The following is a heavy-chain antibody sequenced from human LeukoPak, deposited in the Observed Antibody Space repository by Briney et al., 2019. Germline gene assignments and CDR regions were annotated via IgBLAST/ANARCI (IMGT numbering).Heavy chain of an antibody. V-gene: IGHV3-23*01. D-gene: IGHD3-3*01. CDR1: GFTFSSYA. Sequence: GGSLRLSCAASGFTFSSYAMSWVRQAPGKGLEWVSAISGSGGSTYYADSVKGRLTISRDNSKNTLYLQMNSLRAEDTAVYYCAKSPLYDFWSGYYYYGMDVWGQGTTVTVSS. CDR3: AKSPLYDFWSGYYYYGMDV. CDR2: ISGSGGST. J-gene: IGHJ6*02.